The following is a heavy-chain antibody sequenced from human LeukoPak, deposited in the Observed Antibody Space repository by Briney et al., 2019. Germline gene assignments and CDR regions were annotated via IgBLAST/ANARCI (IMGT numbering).Heavy chain of an antibody. D-gene: IGHD3-22*01. Sequence: GGSLRLSCAASGFTFSSYGMHWVRQAPGKGLEWVAVISYDGTNKYYADSVKGRFTISRDNSKNTLYLQMNSLRAEDTAVYYCAKRGSSGPEGTFDYWGQGTLVTVSS. J-gene: IGHJ4*02. V-gene: IGHV3-30*18. CDR2: ISYDGTNK. CDR1: GFTFSSYG. CDR3: AKRGSSGPEGTFDY.